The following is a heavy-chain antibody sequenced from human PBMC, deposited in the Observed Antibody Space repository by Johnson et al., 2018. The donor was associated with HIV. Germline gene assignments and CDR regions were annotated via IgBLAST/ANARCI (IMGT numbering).Heavy chain of an antibody. CDR3: ALRDGYNYELDPVRHFDI. CDR1: GFIFSSYG. V-gene: IGHV3-30*03. D-gene: IGHD5-24*01. J-gene: IGHJ3*02. Sequence: QVQLVESGGGVVQPGRSLRLSCAASGFIFSSYGMHWVRQAPGKGLEWVAVISYDETNDYYADSVKGRFTISRDNPKNTLYLQMNSLRAEDTAVYYCALRDGYNYELDPVRHFDIWGQGTMVTVSS. CDR2: ISYDETND.